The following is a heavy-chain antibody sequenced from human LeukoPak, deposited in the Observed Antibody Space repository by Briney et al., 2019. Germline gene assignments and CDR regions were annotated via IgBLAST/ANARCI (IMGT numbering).Heavy chain of an antibody. Sequence: SETLSLTCAVYGGSFSGYYWRWIRQPPGKGLEWIGSMYHNGSTYYNPSLKSRVTISVDTSKNQFSLKLTSVTAADTAVYYCARHPSGRMWLQQGGWFDPWGQGTLVTVSS. CDR1: GGSFSGYY. D-gene: IGHD5-24*01. CDR3: ARHPSGRMWLQQGGWFDP. V-gene: IGHV4-34*01. J-gene: IGHJ5*02. CDR2: MYHNGST.